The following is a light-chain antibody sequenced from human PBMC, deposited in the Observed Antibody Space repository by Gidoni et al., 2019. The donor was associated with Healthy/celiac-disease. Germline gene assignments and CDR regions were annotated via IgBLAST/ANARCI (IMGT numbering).Light chain of an antibody. Sequence: EIVLTQSPGTLSLSPGERATLYCRASQSVSSSYLAWYQQKPGQAPRLLIYGASSRATGIPDRFSGSGSGTDFTLTISRLEPEDFAVYYCQQYCSSRMFGQGTKVEIK. V-gene: IGKV3-20*01. CDR1: QSVSSSY. J-gene: IGKJ1*01. CDR2: GAS. CDR3: QQYCSSRM.